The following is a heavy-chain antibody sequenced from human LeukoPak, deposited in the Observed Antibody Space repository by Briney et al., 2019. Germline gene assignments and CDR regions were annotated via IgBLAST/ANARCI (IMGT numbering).Heavy chain of an antibody. CDR2: IYYSGST. Sequence: KASGTLSLTCTVSGGSISSGGYYWSWIRQHPGKGLEWIGYIYYSGSTYYNPSLKSRVTISVDTSKNQFSLKLSSVTAADTAVYYCARVRVAVAVKEFDPWGQGTLVTVSS. J-gene: IGHJ5*02. CDR1: GGSISSGGYY. CDR3: ARVRVAVAVKEFDP. V-gene: IGHV4-31*03. D-gene: IGHD6-19*01.